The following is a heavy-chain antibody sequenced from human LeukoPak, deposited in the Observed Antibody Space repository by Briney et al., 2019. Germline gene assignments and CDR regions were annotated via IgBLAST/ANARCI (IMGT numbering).Heavy chain of an antibody. CDR2: IYYSGST. CDR1: GGSISSYY. D-gene: IGHD5-12*01. CDR3: ARDGIVARTGIDY. Sequence: PSETLSLTCTVSGGSISSYYWSWIRQPPGKGLEWIWYIYYSGSTYYNPSLKSRVTISVDTSKNQFSLKLSSVTAADTAVYYCARDGIVARTGIDYWGQGTLVTVSS. V-gene: IGHV4-59*06. J-gene: IGHJ4*02.